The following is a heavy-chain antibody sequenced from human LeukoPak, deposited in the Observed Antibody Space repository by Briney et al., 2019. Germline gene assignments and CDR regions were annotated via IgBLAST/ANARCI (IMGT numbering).Heavy chain of an antibody. D-gene: IGHD5-24*01. CDR1: GFTVSSNY. CDR3: ARGSRDGYKKYYYYYYYMGV. J-gene: IGHJ6*03. CDR2: IYSGGST. Sequence: GGSLRLSCAASGFTVSSNYMSWVRQAPGKGLEWVSVIYSGGSTYYADSVKGRFTISRDNSKNTLYLQMNSLRAEDTAVYYCARGSRDGYKKYYYYYYYMGVWGKGTTVTVSS. V-gene: IGHV3-66*02.